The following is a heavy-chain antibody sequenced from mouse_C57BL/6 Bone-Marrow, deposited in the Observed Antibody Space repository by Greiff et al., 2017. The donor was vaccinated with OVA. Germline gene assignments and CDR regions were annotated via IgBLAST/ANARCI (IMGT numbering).Heavy chain of an antibody. CDR3: ARKYGYDAMDY. D-gene: IGHD1-1*02. CDR2: IYPGGGYT. Sequence: VQRVESGAELVRPGPSVKMSCKASGYTFTNYWIGWAKQRPGHGLEWIGDIYPGGGYTNYNEKFKGKATLTADKSSSTAYMQFSSLTSEDSAIYYCARKYGYDAMDYWGQGTSVTVSS. CDR1: GYTFTNYW. J-gene: IGHJ4*01. V-gene: IGHV1-63*01.